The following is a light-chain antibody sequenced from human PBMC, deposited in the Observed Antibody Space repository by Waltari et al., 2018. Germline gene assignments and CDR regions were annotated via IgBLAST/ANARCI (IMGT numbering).Light chain of an antibody. Sequence: DIQMTQSPSSLSASVGDKVTITCRASQGIRHYLAWYQQKPGKVPKLLIYATSTLQSGVPSRFTGSGSGTEFTLTINSLQPEDVATYYCQKYSGAPLTFGRGTKVEIK. V-gene: IGKV1-27*01. CDR2: ATS. CDR3: QKYSGAPLT. CDR1: QGIRHY. J-gene: IGKJ4*01.